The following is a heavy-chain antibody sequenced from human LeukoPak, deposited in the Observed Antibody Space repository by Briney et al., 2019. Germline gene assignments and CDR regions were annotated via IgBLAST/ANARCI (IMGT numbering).Heavy chain of an antibody. J-gene: IGHJ5*02. Sequence: SETLSLTCAVYGGSFSGYYWSWIRQPPGKGLEWIGEINHSGSTNYNPSLKSRVTISVDTSKNQFSLKLSSVTAADTAVYYRAMSGGYYGSGNPWGQGTLVTVSS. CDR1: GGSFSGYY. CDR3: AMSGGYYGSGNP. D-gene: IGHD3-10*01. CDR2: INHSGST. V-gene: IGHV4-34*01.